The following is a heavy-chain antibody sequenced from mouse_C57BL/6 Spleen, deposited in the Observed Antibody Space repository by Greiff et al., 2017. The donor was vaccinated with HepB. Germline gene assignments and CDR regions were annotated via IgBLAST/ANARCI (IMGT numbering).Heavy chain of an antibody. V-gene: IGHV5-17*01. D-gene: IGHD1-1*01. Sequence: EVMLVESGGGLVKPGGSLKLSCAASGFTFSDYGMHWVRQAPEKGLEWVAYISSGSSTIYYADTVKGRFTISRDNAKNTLFLQMTSLRSEDTAMYYCARPHYYGSSWGFAYWGQGTLVTVSA. CDR1: GFTFSDYG. CDR2: ISSGSSTI. J-gene: IGHJ3*01. CDR3: ARPHYYGSSWGFAY.